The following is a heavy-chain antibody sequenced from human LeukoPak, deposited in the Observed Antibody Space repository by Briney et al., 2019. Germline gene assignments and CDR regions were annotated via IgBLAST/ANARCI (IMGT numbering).Heavy chain of an antibody. J-gene: IGHJ4*02. CDR3: ARVGTHYDFWSGYHY. CDR2: IIPILGTA. V-gene: IGHV1-69*05. Sequence: SVKVACKASGGTFSGYAISWVRQAPGQGLEWMGGIIPILGTANYAQKFQGRVTITTDESTSTAYMEPSSLRSEDTAVYYCARVGTHYDFWSGYHYWGQGTLVTVSS. D-gene: IGHD3-3*01. CDR1: GGTFSGYA.